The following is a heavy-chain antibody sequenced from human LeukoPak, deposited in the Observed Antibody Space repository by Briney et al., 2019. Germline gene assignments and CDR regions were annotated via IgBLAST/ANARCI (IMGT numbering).Heavy chain of an antibody. D-gene: IGHD3-10*01. Sequence: PGGSLRLSCAASGFTFSSYSMNWVRQAPGKGLEWVSSISSSSSYIYYVDSVKGRFTISRDNAKNTLYLQMNSLRAEDTAVYYCVRGGYYVSGSFDYWGQGTLVTVSS. V-gene: IGHV3-21*01. CDR3: VRGGYYVSGSFDY. CDR2: ISSSSSYI. CDR1: GFTFSSYS. J-gene: IGHJ4*02.